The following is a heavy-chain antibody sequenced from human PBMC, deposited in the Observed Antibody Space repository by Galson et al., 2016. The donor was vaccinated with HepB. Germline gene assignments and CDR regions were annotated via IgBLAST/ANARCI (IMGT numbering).Heavy chain of an antibody. CDR1: GFTLSSYG. CDR3: ARDLLTFSLDV. J-gene: IGHJ6*02. CDR2: IDYDETIQ. Sequence: SLRLSCAASGFTLSSYGMHWVRQAPGKGLEWVAGIDYDETIQYYADSVKGRFAISKQSSKNAVYLQMNSLRVEDTAVYYCARDLLTFSLDVCGQGTTVTVSS. D-gene: IGHD3-9*01. V-gene: IGHV3-33*01.